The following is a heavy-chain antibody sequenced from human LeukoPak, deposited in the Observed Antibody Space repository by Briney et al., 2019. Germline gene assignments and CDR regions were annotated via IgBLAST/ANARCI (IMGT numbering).Heavy chain of an antibody. D-gene: IGHD2/OR15-2a*01. J-gene: IGHJ4*02. CDR1: GYTFTSYD. CDR2: MNPNSGNT. V-gene: IGHV1-8*01. CDR3: ARGWGQSKYRNTDGDDGFDY. Sequence: ASVKVSCKASGYTFTSYDINWVRQATGQGLEWMGWMNPNSGNTGYAQKFQGRVTMTRNTSISTAYMELSSLRSEDTAVYYCARGWGQSKYRNTDGDDGFDYWGQGTLVTVSS.